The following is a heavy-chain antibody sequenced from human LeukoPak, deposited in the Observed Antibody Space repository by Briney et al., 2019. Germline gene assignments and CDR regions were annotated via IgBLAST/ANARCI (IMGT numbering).Heavy chain of an antibody. Sequence: GGSLRLSCAASGFTFSSYGMSWVRQAPGKGLEWVSSIFPSGGEIHYADSVRGRFTISRDNSKSTLSLQMNSLRAEDTAIYYCATYRQVMLPFEAWGQGTLVTVSS. CDR2: IFPSGGEI. D-gene: IGHD5-18*01. CDR1: GFTFSSYG. J-gene: IGHJ5*02. CDR3: ATYRQVMLPFEA. V-gene: IGHV3-23*01.